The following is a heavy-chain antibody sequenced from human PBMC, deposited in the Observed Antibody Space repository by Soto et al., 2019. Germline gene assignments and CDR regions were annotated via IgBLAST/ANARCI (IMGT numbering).Heavy chain of an antibody. V-gene: IGHV1-46*01. CDR3: ARDLGVRYFAWLSTPGDY. J-gene: IGHJ4*02. Sequence: QVQLVQSGAEVKKPGASVKVSCKASGYTFTSYYMHWVRQAPGQGLEWMGIINPSGGSTSYAQKFQGRVTMTRDTSNSTVYMELSSLRSEDTAVYYCARDLGVRYFAWLSTPGDYWGQGTLVTVSS. CDR1: GYTFTSYY. D-gene: IGHD3-9*01. CDR2: INPSGGST.